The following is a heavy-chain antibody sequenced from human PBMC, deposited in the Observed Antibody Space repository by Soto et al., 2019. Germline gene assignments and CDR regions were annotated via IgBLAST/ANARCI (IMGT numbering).Heavy chain of an antibody. CDR2: IWYGESNN. Sequence: QVQLVESGGGVVQPGRSLRLSCAASGFIFSSYGMHWVRQAPGKGLEWVAVIWYGESNNYYADSVKGRFTISRDNSKNTLYLQVNSLRAEDTAVYYCARDSYESGAYHRVSYGMDVWGQGTTVTVSS. D-gene: IGHD3-22*01. CDR1: GFIFSSYG. V-gene: IGHV3-33*01. CDR3: ARDSYESGAYHRVSYGMDV. J-gene: IGHJ6*02.